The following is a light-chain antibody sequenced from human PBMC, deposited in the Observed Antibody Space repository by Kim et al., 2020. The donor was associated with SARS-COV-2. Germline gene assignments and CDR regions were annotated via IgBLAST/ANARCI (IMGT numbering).Light chain of an antibody. Sequence: QLVLTQSPSASASLGAPVKLTCTLSHEHSSNPIAWHQQQPEKGPRCLMKINSDGSHIKGDGIPDRFSGSRSGTERYLTISSLQSESEAYYYCQTWGTGIWVFGGGTQLAVL. V-gene: IGLV4-69*01. CDR2: INSDGSH. CDR1: HEHSSNP. CDR3: QTWGTGIWV. J-gene: IGLJ3*02.